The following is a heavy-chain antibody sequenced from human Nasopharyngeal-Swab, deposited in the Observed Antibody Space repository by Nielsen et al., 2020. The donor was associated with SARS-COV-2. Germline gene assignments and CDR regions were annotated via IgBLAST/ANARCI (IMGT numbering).Heavy chain of an antibody. CDR1: GFTFSSYS. Sequence: GESLKISCAASGFTFSSYSMNWVRQAPGKGLEWVSYISSSSSTIYYADSVKGRFTISRDNAKNSLYLQMNSLRDEDTVVYYCARDPNSYYDILTGMPGSDPWGQGTLVTVSS. D-gene: IGHD3-9*01. J-gene: IGHJ5*02. V-gene: IGHV3-48*02. CDR3: ARDPNSYYDILTGMPGSDP. CDR2: ISSSSSTI.